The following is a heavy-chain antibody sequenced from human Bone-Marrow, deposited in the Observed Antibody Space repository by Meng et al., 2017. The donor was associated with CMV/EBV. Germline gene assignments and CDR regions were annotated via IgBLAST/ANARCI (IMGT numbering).Heavy chain of an antibody. CDR3: ASGYSSSWYGGGYFQH. D-gene: IGHD6-13*01. Sequence: GSLRLSCTVSGGSISSYYWSWIRQPAGKGLEWIGRIYTSGSTNYNPSLKSRVTISVDTSKNQFSLKLSSVTAADTAVYYCASGYSSSWYGGGYFQHWGQGTLVTVSS. J-gene: IGHJ1*01. V-gene: IGHV4-4*07. CDR1: GGSISSYY. CDR2: IYTSGST.